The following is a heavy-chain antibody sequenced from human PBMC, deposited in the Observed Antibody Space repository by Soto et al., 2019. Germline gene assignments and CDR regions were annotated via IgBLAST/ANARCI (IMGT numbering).Heavy chain of an antibody. CDR3: ARDGTPLDAFDI. D-gene: IGHD1-26*01. CDR2: ISSSSSYI. J-gene: IGHJ3*02. CDR1: GFTFSSYS. Sequence: PGGSLRLSCAASGFTFSSYSMNLVRQAPGKGLEWVSSISSSSSYIYYADSVKGRFTISRDNAKNSLYPQMNSLRAEDTAVYYCARDGTPLDAFDIWGQGTMVTVSS. V-gene: IGHV3-21*01.